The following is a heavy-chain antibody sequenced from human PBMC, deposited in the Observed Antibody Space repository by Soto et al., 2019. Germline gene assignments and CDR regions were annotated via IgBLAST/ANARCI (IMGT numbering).Heavy chain of an antibody. J-gene: IGHJ5*02. CDR3: VTFVGATTVIRGSRRAS. CDR1: GGSFSDYH. V-gene: IGHV4-34*01. D-gene: IGHD3-10*01. CDR2: INHSGSI. Sequence: QVQLQQWGAGLLKPSETLSLTCAVYGGSFSDYHWSWIRQPPGKGLEWIGEINHSGSINYNPSLKSRVTISGDTSRNQFSLNLSSVTAADTAVYYCVTFVGATTVIRGSRRASWGQGTLVTVSS.